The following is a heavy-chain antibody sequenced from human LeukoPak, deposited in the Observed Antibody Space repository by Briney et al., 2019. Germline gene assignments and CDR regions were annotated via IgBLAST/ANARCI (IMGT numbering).Heavy chain of an antibody. V-gene: IGHV3-23*01. CDR3: AKGPHSYRYFNH. Sequence: PGGSLRLSCAVSGFTFRSYAMTWVRQAPGKGLEWVSTISGSGDNTYYADSVMGRFTISRDNSKNTLSLQMNSLRAEDTAMYYCAKGPHSYRYFNHWGQGTLVAVSS. CDR2: ISGSGDNT. D-gene: IGHD1-26*01. J-gene: IGHJ4*02. CDR1: GFTFRSYA.